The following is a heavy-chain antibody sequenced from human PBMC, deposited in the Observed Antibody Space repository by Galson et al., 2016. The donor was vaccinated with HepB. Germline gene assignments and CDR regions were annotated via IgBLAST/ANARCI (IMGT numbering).Heavy chain of an antibody. CDR1: GFTFNTYG. CDR3: ARESRMVRGVITYFFDY. V-gene: IGHV3-30*03. D-gene: IGHD3-10*01. Sequence: SLRLSCAVSGFTFNTYGMHWVRQAPGKGLDWVAVISNDGNNKYYADSVKGRFTISRDNSKNTLSLQMNSLRAEDTAVYYCARESRMVRGVITYFFDYWGQGTLVTVSS. J-gene: IGHJ4*02. CDR2: ISNDGNNK.